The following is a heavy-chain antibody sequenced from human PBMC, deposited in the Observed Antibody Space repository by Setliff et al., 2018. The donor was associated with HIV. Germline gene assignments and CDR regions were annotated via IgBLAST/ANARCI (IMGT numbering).Heavy chain of an antibody. D-gene: IGHD6-13*01. J-gene: IGHJ4*02. Sequence: PGGSLRLSCATSGFTLSTYGMHWVRQAPGKGLEWVARVHYNGNDKFYVDSVKGRFTISRDNSENTLYLQMDGLRAEDTAVYYCAKGVEIPQHNGYSSSWYIDYWGQGTLVTVSS. V-gene: IGHV3-30*02. CDR3: AKGVEIPQHNGYSSSWYIDY. CDR2: VHYNGNDK. CDR1: GFTLSTYG.